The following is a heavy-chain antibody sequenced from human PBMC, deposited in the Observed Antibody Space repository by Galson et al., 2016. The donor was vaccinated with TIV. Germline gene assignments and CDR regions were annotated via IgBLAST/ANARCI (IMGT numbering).Heavy chain of an antibody. CDR2: IYSGVA. J-gene: IGHJ3*02. Sequence: SLRLSCAASGFSVSNIYMTWVRQAPGKGLEWVSVIYSGVAHYADSVKGRLFISRDSSKNTLYLQMNSLRVEDTAVYYCAYPGDGLDGFDIWGHGILVAVSS. CDR1: GFSVSNIY. CDR3: AYPGDGLDGFDI. V-gene: IGHV3-53*01. D-gene: IGHD5-24*01.